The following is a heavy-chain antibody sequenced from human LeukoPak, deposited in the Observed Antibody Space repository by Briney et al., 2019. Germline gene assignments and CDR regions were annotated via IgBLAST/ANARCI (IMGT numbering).Heavy chain of an antibody. Sequence: ASVKVSCKASGYTFTGYYMHWVRQAPGQGLEWMGWINTNTGNPTYAQGFTGRFVFSLDTSVSTAYLQISSLKAEDTAVYYCAREIGYYYGSGSYWGLYYFDYWGQGTLVTVSS. V-gene: IGHV7-4-1*02. CDR1: GYTFTGYY. J-gene: IGHJ4*02. CDR3: AREIGYYYGSGSYWGLYYFDY. CDR2: INTNTGNP. D-gene: IGHD3-10*01.